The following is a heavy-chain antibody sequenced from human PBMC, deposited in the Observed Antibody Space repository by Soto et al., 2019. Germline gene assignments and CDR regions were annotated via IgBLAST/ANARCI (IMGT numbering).Heavy chain of an antibody. CDR2: INYSGST. CDR3: ARLPGHFTSTSCYRYYVMSV. CDR1: GDSISSSSYY. D-gene: IGHD2-2*01. V-gene: IGHV4-39*01. Sequence: SETLSLTCTVSGDSISSSSYYWGWIRQPPGKGLEWIGNINYSGSTYYNPSLQSRVTTSVDTSKNQFSLKLSSVIAADTAVYYCARLPGHFTSTSCYRYYVMSVWGQGTSVPVSS. J-gene: IGHJ6*02.